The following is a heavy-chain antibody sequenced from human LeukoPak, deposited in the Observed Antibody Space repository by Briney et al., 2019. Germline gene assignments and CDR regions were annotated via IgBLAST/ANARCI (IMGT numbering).Heavy chain of an antibody. CDR3: AKNLGPFDV. CDR1: GFTFSDFA. J-gene: IGHJ3*01. D-gene: IGHD3-16*01. CDR2: IGDAGT. V-gene: IGHV3-23*01. Sequence: PGGSLRLSCAASGFTFSDFAMTWVRQAPGKGLEWVSSIGDAGTYYADSVKGRFTISRDNSKNMLYLQLNSLRAGDTAMYYCAKNLGPFDVRGQGTMVTVSS.